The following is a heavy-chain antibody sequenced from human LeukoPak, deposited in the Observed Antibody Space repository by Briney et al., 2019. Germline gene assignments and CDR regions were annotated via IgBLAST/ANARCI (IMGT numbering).Heavy chain of an antibody. CDR3: ARQRDGYNSGGMDV. Sequence: GGSLRPSCAASGFTFSSYAMSWVRQGPGKGLEWVSGISGSGGSTFYTDSVKGRFTLSRDNSKNTMFLQMNSLKASDTAMYYCARQRDGYNSGGMDVWGQGTTVTVSS. D-gene: IGHD5-24*01. J-gene: IGHJ6*02. V-gene: IGHV3-23*01. CDR1: GFTFSSYA. CDR2: ISGSGGST.